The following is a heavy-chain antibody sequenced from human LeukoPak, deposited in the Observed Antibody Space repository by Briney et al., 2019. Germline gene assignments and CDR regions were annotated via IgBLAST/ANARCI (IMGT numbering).Heavy chain of an antibody. CDR2: ISSSSSYI. V-gene: IGHV3-21*01. CDR1: GFTFSSYS. Sequence: SGGSLRLSCAASGFTFSSYSMNWVRQAPGKGLEWVSSISSSSSYIYYADSVKGRFTISRDNAKNSLYLQMNSLRAEDTAVYYCAKTLGYCSSTSCTLYYMDVWGKGTTVTVSS. J-gene: IGHJ6*03. CDR3: AKTLGYCSSTSCTLYYMDV. D-gene: IGHD2-2*01.